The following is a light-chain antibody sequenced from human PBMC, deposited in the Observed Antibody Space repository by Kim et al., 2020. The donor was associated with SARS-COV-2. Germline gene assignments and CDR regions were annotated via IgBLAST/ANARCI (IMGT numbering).Light chain of an antibody. J-gene: IGLJ3*02. CDR3: QSYDGSIWV. Sequence: GKTVTISCTRSSGSITSTYVQWFQQRPASAPLTVIFENDQRPSGIPDRFSGSIDSSSNSASLTISGLKTEDEAEYFCQSYDGSIWVFGGGTNLTVL. CDR1: SGSITSTY. V-gene: IGLV6-57*03. CDR2: END.